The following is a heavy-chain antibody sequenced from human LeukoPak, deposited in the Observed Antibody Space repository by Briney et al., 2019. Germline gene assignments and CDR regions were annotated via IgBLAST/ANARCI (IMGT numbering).Heavy chain of an antibody. Sequence: GGSLRLSCAASGFTVSSNYMSWVRQAPGKGLEWVSVIYSGGSTYYADSVKGRFTISRDNSKNTLYLQMSSLRAKDTAVYYCATPLGATTNYYYYGMDVWGQGTTVTVSS. CDR2: IYSGGST. D-gene: IGHD5-24*01. CDR3: ATPLGATTNYYYYGMDV. J-gene: IGHJ6*02. CDR1: GFTVSSNY. V-gene: IGHV3-66*01.